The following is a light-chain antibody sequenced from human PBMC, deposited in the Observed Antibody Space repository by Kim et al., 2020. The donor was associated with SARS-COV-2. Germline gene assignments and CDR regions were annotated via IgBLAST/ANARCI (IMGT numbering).Light chain of an antibody. V-gene: IGLV2-14*03. CDR3: SSYTSSTTVV. Sequence: GQSITLSCTGSSSDVGGYNYVSWYQQRPGKAPKLLIYGVTKLPSGVSDRFSGSKSANTASLTISGLQAEDEADYYCSSYTSSTTVVFGGGTQLTVL. CDR1: SSDVGGYNY. J-gene: IGLJ2*01. CDR2: GVT.